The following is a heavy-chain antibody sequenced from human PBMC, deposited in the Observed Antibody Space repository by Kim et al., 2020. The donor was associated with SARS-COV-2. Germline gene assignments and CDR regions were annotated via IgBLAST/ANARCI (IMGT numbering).Heavy chain of an antibody. V-gene: IGHV3-74*01. J-gene: IGHJ4*02. Sequence: GGSLRLSCAVSGFTFSAYWLHWVRQAPGKGLVWVSRINTDGSSTSYADSVKGRFTISRDNARNTLYLQMNSLRAEDTAVDYCARGMITFGGISNDLWGQG. CDR1: GFTFSAYW. CDR2: INTDGSST. CDR3: ARGMITFGGISNDL. D-gene: IGHD3-16*01.